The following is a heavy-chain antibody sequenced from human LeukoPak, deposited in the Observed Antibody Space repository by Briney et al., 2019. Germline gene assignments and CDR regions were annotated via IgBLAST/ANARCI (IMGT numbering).Heavy chain of an antibody. CDR1: GYTLTELS. D-gene: IGHD2-2*02. Sequence: ASAKVSCKVSGYTLTELSMHWVRQAPGKGLEWMGGFDPEDGETIYAQKFQGRVTMTEDTSTDTAYMELSSLRSEDTAVYYCATTAVAAIRPWYFDPWGRGTLVTVSS. CDR2: FDPEDGET. J-gene: IGHJ2*01. CDR3: ATTAVAAIRPWYFDP. V-gene: IGHV1-24*01.